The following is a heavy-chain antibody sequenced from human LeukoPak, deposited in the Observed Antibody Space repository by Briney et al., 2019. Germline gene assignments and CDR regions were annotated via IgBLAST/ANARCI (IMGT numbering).Heavy chain of an antibody. V-gene: IGHV4-38-2*02. J-gene: IGHJ4*02. CDR1: GSSISSSYF. D-gene: IGHD3-22*01. Sequence: SETLSLTCTVSGSSISSSYFWGWIRQPPGKGLEWIGSIYHSGITYYTSSLKSRVTISVDTSKNQFSLRLNSVTAADTAVYYCARDHDYYDSSGLLDYWGQGTLVTVSS. CDR2: IYHSGIT. CDR3: ARDHDYYDSSGLLDY.